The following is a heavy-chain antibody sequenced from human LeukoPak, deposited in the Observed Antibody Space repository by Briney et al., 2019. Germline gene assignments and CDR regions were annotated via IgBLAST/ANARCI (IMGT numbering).Heavy chain of an antibody. CDR1: GFTFSSYG. CDR3: AKDQLGPTYCSGGSCYLNWFDP. Sequence: TGGSLRLSCAASGFTFSSYGMHWVRQAPGKGLEWVAVISYDGSNKYYADSVKGRFTISRDNSKNTLYLQMNSLRAEDTAVYYCAKDQLGPTYCSGGSCYLNWFDPWGQGTLATVSS. CDR2: ISYDGSNK. D-gene: IGHD2-15*01. V-gene: IGHV3-30*18. J-gene: IGHJ5*02.